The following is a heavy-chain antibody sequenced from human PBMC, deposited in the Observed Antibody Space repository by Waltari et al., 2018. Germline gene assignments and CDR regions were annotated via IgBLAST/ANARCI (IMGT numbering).Heavy chain of an antibody. CDR3: ARDWSNYVDY. Sequence: EVQLVESGGGLVQPGGSLRLSCAASGFTFSSYWRSWVRQAPGKGLEWVANIKQDGSEKYYVDSVKGRFTISRDNAKNSLYLQMNSLRAEDTAVYYCARDWSNYVDYWGQGTLVTVSS. V-gene: IGHV3-7*01. J-gene: IGHJ4*02. CDR2: IKQDGSEK. D-gene: IGHD3-3*01. CDR1: GFTFSSYW.